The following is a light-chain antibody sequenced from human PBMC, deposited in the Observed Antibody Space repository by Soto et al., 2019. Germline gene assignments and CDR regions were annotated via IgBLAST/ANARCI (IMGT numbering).Light chain of an antibody. CDR1: QSISSY. CDR3: QQNYSTPLT. Sequence: DIQMTQSPSSLSASVGDRVTITCRASQSISSYLNWYQQKPGKAPKLLIYAASSLQSGVPSRFSGSGSGTDFTLTISSLQPEDFATYYCQQNYSTPLTFGGGTTVEIK. V-gene: IGKV1-39*01. CDR2: AAS. J-gene: IGKJ4*01.